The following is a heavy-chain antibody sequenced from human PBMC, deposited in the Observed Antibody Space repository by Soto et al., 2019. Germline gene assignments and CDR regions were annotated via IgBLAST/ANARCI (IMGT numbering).Heavy chain of an antibody. Sequence: QLQLQESGSGLVEPSQTLSLTCAVSGGSISSCGYSWIWIRQPPGKGLEWIGYIYHGGSTCYNPSHKSRVTISVDRSKNQFSLKLRSVTAADTAVYYCARIPSPWGQGTLVTVSS. D-gene: IGHD2-21*01. CDR3: ARIPSP. V-gene: IGHV4-30-2*01. CDR1: GGSISSCGYS. CDR2: IYHGGST. J-gene: IGHJ5*02.